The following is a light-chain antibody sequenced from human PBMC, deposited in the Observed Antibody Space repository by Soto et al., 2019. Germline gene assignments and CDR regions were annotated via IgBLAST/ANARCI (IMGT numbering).Light chain of an antibody. CDR1: QSVSSN. J-gene: IGKJ4*01. V-gene: IGKV3-15*01. Sequence: EIVMTQSPATLSVSPGERATLSCRASQSVSSNLAWYQQKPGQALRLLIYGASTRATGIPARFSGSGSGTEFTLTISSLQSEDFAFYYCQQYNNWPPLTFGGGTKVEIK. CDR3: QQYNNWPPLT. CDR2: GAS.